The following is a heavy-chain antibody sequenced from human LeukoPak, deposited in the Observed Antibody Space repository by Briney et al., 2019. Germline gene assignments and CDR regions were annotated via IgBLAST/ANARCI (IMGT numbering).Heavy chain of an antibody. J-gene: IGHJ6*02. D-gene: IGHD3-3*01. CDR1: GITFSSYA. Sequence: GGSLRLSCAASGITFSSYAMSWVRQAPGKGLEWVSAISGSGGSTYYADSVKGRFTISRDNSKNTLYLQMNSLRAEDTAVYYCAFGAYYYYGMDVWGQGTTVTVSS. V-gene: IGHV3-23*01. CDR3: AFGAYYYYGMDV. CDR2: ISGSGGST.